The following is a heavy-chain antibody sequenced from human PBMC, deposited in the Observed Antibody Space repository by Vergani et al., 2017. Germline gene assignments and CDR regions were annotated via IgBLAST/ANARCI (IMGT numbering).Heavy chain of an antibody. D-gene: IGHD3-22*01. CDR1: GYTFTSYA. Sequence: QVQLVQSGAEVKKPGASVKVSCKASGYTFTSYAMNWVRQAPGQGLEWMGWINTNTGNPTYAQGFTGRFVFSLDTSVSTAYLQISSLKAEDTAVYYCASGSSYYYDSSGAFDIWGQGTMVTVSS. V-gene: IGHV7-4-1*02. J-gene: IGHJ3*02. CDR3: ASGSSYYYDSSGAFDI. CDR2: INTNTGNP.